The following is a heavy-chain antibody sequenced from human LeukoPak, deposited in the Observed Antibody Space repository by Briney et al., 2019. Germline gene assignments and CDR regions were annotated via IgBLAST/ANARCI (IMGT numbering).Heavy chain of an antibody. CDR2: IIPIFGTA. D-gene: IGHD2-2*01. J-gene: IGHJ4*02. Sequence: LVKVSCKASGGTFSSYAISWVRQAPGQGLEWMGGIIPIFGTANYAQKFQGRVTITADESTSTAYMELSSLRSEDTAVYYCARRYCSSTSCYYPFDYWGQGTLVTVSS. V-gene: IGHV1-69*01. CDR3: ARRYCSSTSCYYPFDY. CDR1: GGTFSSYA.